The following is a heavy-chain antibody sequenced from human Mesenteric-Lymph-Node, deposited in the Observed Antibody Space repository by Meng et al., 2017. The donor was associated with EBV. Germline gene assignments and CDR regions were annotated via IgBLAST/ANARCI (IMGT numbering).Heavy chain of an antibody. J-gene: IGHJ4*02. CDR2: INSDGSST. D-gene: IGHD6-19*01. Sequence: EVELVGSGGGLVQPGGSLRLSCAASGFTFSSYWMHWVRQAPGKGLVWVSRINSDGSSTSYADSVKGRFTISRDNAKNTLYLQMNSLRAEDTAVYYCAKIAVAANGATHFDYWGQGTLVTVSS. V-gene: IGHV3-74*02. CDR1: GFTFSSYW. CDR3: AKIAVAANGATHFDY.